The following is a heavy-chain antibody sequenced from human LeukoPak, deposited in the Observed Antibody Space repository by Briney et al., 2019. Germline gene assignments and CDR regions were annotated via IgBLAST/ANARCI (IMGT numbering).Heavy chain of an antibody. CDR2: ISGSGGST. CDR3: ANAHSPFTFYFDY. V-gene: IGHV3-23*01. J-gene: IGHJ4*02. D-gene: IGHD2/OR15-2a*01. CDR1: GFTFSSYA. Sequence: GASLRLSCAASGFTFSSYAMSWVRQAPGKGLEWVSAISGSGGSTYYADSVKGRFTISRDNSKNTLYLQMNSLRAEDTAVYYCANAHSPFTFYFDYLGQGTLVTVSS.